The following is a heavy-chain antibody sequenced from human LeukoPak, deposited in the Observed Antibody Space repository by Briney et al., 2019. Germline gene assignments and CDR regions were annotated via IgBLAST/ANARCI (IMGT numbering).Heavy chain of an antibody. D-gene: IGHD5-18*01. J-gene: IGHJ4*02. V-gene: IGHV3-30*18. Sequence: PGRSLRLSCAASGFTFSSYGMHWVRQAPGKGLEWVAVISYDGSNKYYADSVKGRFTISRDNSKNTLYLQMNSLRAEDTAVYYCAKDSGYSYARGFDYWGQGTLVTVSS. CDR1: GFTFSSYG. CDR3: AKDSGYSYARGFDY. CDR2: ISYDGSNK.